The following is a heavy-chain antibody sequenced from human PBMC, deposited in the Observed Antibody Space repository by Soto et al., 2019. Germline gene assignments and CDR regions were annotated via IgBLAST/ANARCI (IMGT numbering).Heavy chain of an antibody. D-gene: IGHD2-15*01. CDR1: GYTFISFG. V-gene: IGHV1-18*01. CDR3: ARDRGYCSGGTCSSDWFDP. Sequence: QAQLVQSGEEVKKPGASVKVSCKASGYTFISFGISWVRQAPGQGLEWMGWINSYNGQTKFAQNLQGRVTLTRDTSTTTAFMELRILRSDDTAVYYCARDRGYCSGGTCSSDWFDPWGQGTLVTVSS. CDR2: INSYNGQT. J-gene: IGHJ5*02.